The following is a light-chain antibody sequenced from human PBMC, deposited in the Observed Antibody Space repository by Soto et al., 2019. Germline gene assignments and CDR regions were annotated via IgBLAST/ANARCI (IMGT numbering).Light chain of an antibody. CDR3: QQRYNWPPIT. CDR2: GSS. V-gene: IGKV3D-20*02. Sequence: EIVLTQSPCTLALSPGERATLSCRASQSVSNNYLAWYQQKPGHAPRLLIYGSSNRATGIPDRFSGSGSGTDFTLTISRLEHEDFAVYYCQQRYNWPPITFGQGTRLEIK. J-gene: IGKJ5*01. CDR1: QSVSNNY.